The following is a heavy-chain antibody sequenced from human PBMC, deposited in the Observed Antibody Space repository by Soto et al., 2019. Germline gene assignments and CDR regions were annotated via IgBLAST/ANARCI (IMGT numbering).Heavy chain of an antibody. CDR3: ARDHGGSRLSTCFDV. CDR1: GDTFEFHS. J-gene: IGHJ5*02. CDR2: VLPLYNSA. V-gene: IGHV1-69*14. D-gene: IGHD2-15*01. Sequence: VQLTQSESQLKQPGSSMKVSCQVSGDTFEFHSLNWVRQAPGLGLEWLGGVLPLYNSAIYAPKFKGRVTLNADSSTRAVSLRMTSLRSDDSAVYFCARDHGGSRLSTCFDVWGQGTPVTVS.